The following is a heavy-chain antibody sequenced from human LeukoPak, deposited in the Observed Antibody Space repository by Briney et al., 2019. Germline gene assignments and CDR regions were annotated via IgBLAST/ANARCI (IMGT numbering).Heavy chain of an antibody. CDR1: GFTFSSYG. CDR2: IRYDGSNK. Sequence: GGSLRLSCAASGFTFSSYGMHWVRQAPGKGLEWVAFIRYDGSNKYYADSVKGRFTISRDNSKNTLYLQMNSLRAEDTAVYYCANGGPYYDFWSGYYTKNAFDIWGQGTMVIVSS. J-gene: IGHJ3*02. D-gene: IGHD3-3*01. CDR3: ANGGPYYDFWSGYYTKNAFDI. V-gene: IGHV3-30*02.